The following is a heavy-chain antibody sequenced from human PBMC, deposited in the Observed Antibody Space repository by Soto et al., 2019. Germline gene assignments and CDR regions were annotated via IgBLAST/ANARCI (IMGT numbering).Heavy chain of an antibody. CDR3: ARDLDDSYGYSYYYGMDG. D-gene: IGHD5-18*01. CDR2: ISSSSSYI. V-gene: IGHV3-21*01. Sequence: EVQLVESGGGLVKPGGSLRLSCAASGFTFSSYSMNWVRQAPGKGLEWVSSISSSSSYIYYADSVKGRFTISRDNAKNSLYLHMNSLRAEDTAVDYCARDLDDSYGYSYYYGMDGWGQGTTVTVSS. J-gene: IGHJ6*02. CDR1: GFTFSSYS.